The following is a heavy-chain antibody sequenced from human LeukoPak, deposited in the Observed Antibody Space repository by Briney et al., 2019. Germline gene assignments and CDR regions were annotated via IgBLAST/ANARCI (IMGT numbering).Heavy chain of an antibody. CDR3: ARDQEGFDY. V-gene: IGHV1-3*01. J-gene: IGHJ4*02. Sequence: ASVKVSCKASGYTFTTYAMHWVRQAPGQGLEWMGWINAGNGNTKYSQKFQGRVTVTRDTSTSTVHMELSGLRSEDTAVYYCARDQEGFDYWGQGTLVTVSS. CDR1: GYTFTTYA. CDR2: INAGNGNT.